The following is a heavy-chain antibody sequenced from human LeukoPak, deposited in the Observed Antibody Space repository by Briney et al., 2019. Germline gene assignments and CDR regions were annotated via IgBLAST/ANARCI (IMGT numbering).Heavy chain of an antibody. Sequence: GGSLRLSCAASGFTVTNSYMTWVRQAPGKGLDWVSFIYPAGTISYADSVKGRFTISRDSSKNTLHLQMNSLRADDTAVYYCAREQAYWFGPWGQGSLVTVSS. CDR3: AREQAYWFGP. V-gene: IGHV3-53*01. D-gene: IGHD2-21*01. J-gene: IGHJ5*02. CDR1: GFTVTNSY. CDR2: IYPAGTI.